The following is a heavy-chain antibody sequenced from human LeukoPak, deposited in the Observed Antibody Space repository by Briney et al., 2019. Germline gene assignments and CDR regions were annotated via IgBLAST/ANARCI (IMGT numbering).Heavy chain of an antibody. V-gene: IGHV3-30*02. CDR2: IRYDGSNK. CDR3: ARDLMGIAYRGAFYY. D-gene: IGHD6-13*01. CDR1: GFTFSSYG. Sequence: GGSLRLSCAASGFTFSSYGMHWVRQDPGEGLEWVAFIRYDGSNKYYADSVKGRFTISRDNSKNTLYLQMNSLRAEDTAVYYCARDLMGIAYRGAFYYWGQGTLVTVSS. J-gene: IGHJ4*02.